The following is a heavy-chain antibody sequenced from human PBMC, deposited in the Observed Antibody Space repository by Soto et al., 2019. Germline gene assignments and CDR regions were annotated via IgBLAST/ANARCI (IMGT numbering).Heavy chain of an antibody. V-gene: IGHV3-74*01. CDR2: INSDGSST. CDR1: GFTFSCYW. Sequence: PGGSLRLSCAASGFTFSCYWMHWVRQAPGKGLVWVSRINSDGSSTSYADSVKGRFTISRDNAKNTLYLQMNSLRVEDTAVYYCARDPENSSGFYWGQGTLVTVSS. D-gene: IGHD6-19*01. CDR3: ARDPENSSGFY. J-gene: IGHJ4*02.